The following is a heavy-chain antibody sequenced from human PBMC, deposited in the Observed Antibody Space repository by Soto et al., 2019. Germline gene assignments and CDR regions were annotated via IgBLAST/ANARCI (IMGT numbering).Heavy chain of an antibody. CDR1: GFTFSSYA. CDR3: AKDADYYDSSGYYGGGY. J-gene: IGHJ4*02. D-gene: IGHD3-22*01. CDR2: ISGSGGSI. Sequence: EVQLLESGGGLVQPGGSLRLSCAASGFTFSSYAMSWVRQAPGKGLEWVSAISGSGGSIYYADSVKGRFTISRDNSKNTLYLQMNSLRAEDTAVYYCAKDADYYDSSGYYGGGYWGQGTLVTVSS. V-gene: IGHV3-23*01.